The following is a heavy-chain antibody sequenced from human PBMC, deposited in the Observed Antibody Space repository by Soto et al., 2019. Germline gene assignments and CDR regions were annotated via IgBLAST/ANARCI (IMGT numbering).Heavy chain of an antibody. J-gene: IGHJ6*03. CDR3: ARTGDRSGYYYYYMDV. CDR2: IYYSGST. Sequence: SETLSLTCTVSGGSISSYYWSWIRQPPGKGLEWIGYIYYSGSTKYNPSLKSRVTISVDTSKNQFSLKLSSVTAADTAVYYCARTGDRSGYYYYYMDVWGKGTTVTVSS. V-gene: IGHV4-59*08. CDR1: GGSISSYY. D-gene: IGHD7-27*01.